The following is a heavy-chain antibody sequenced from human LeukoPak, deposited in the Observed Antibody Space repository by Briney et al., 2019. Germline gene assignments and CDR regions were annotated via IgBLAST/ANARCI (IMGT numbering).Heavy chain of an antibody. Sequence: AASVKVSCKASGGTFSSYAISWVRQAPGQGLEWMGGIIPIFGTANYAQKFQGRVTITADESTSTAYMELSSLRSEDTAVYYCASGLVRSIVATIKWGQGTLVTVSS. V-gene: IGHV1-69*01. CDR2: IIPIFGTA. CDR3: ASGLVRSIVATIK. CDR1: GGTFSSYA. D-gene: IGHD5-12*01. J-gene: IGHJ4*02.